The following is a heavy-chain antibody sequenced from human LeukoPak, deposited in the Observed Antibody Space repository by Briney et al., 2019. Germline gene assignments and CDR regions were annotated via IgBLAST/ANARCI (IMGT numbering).Heavy chain of an antibody. Sequence: ASVKVSCKASGYTFTDYYMNWVRQAPGQGLEWMGWINPNSGGTNDAQKFQGRVTMTRDTSISTAYMELSSLRSEDMAIYYCARGGYDFWSGYYAFDKWGQGTMVTVSS. CDR1: GYTFTDYY. CDR2: INPNSGGT. V-gene: IGHV1-2*02. D-gene: IGHD3-3*01. CDR3: ARGGYDFWSGYYAFDK. J-gene: IGHJ3*02.